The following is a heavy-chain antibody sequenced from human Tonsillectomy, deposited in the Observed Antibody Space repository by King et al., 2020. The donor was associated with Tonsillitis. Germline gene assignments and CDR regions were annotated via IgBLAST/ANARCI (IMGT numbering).Heavy chain of an antibody. CDR1: GYTFTGYY. CDR3: ARCSSGWYNWFDP. J-gene: IGHJ5*02. Sequence: VQLVESGAEVKKPGASVKVSCNASGYTFTGYYMHWVRQAPGQGLEWMGWITPNSSGTNYAQKVPGRVTMTRDTSLTTAYMELSSLRSDDTAVYYCARCSSGWYNWFDPWGQGTLVTVSS. D-gene: IGHD6-19*01. V-gene: IGHV1-2*02. CDR2: ITPNSSGT.